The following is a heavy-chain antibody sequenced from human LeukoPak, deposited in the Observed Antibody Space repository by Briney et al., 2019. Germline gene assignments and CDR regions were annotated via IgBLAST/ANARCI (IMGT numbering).Heavy chain of an antibody. D-gene: IGHD3-3*01. CDR2: IKQDGSEK. Sequence: GGSLRLSCAASGFTFSSYWMSWVRQAPGKGLEWVANIKQDGSEKYYVDSVKGRFTISRDNSKNTLYLQMNSLRAEDTAVYYCAKDILEAYMDVWGKGTTVTVSS. CDR1: GFTFSSYW. CDR3: AKDILEAYMDV. J-gene: IGHJ6*03. V-gene: IGHV3-7*03.